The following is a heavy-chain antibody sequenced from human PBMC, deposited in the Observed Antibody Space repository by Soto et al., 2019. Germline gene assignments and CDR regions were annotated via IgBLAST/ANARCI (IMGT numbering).Heavy chain of an antibody. CDR2: IYYSGST. CDR1: GGSIGSGSYY. V-gene: IGHV4-39*01. CDR3: ARLEQQLSWFGP. Sequence: SETLSLTCTVSGGSIGSGSYYWSWIRQPPGKGLEWIGSIYYSGSTYYTPSLKSRVTISVDTSKNQFSLRLTSVTAADTAVYYCARLEQQLSWFGPWGQGTLVTVSS. D-gene: IGHD6-13*01. J-gene: IGHJ5*02.